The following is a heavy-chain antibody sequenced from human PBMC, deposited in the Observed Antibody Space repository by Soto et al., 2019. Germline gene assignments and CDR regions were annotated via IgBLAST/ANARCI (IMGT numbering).Heavy chain of an antibody. CDR2: IYYSGST. D-gene: IGHD2-15*01. Sequence: SETLSLTCTVSGGSISSGGYYWSWIRQHPKKGLKWIGNIYYSGSTYYNTSLKNRVTISVDTSKNQFSLKLSSVTAADTAVYYCARADCSGGSCYSIARWFDPWGQGTLVTVSS. J-gene: IGHJ5*02. CDR1: GGSISSGGYY. V-gene: IGHV4-31*03. CDR3: ARADCSGGSCYSIARWFDP.